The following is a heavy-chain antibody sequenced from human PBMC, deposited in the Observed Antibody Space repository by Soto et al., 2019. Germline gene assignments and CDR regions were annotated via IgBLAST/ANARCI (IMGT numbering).Heavy chain of an antibody. D-gene: IGHD1-26*01. Sequence: PTQTLSLTCSSSGDSVSTNSAAWNWIRHSPSRGLEWLGRTYYRSKWYNDYAVSVKSRITINPDTSKNQFSLQLNSVTPEYTAVYYCARDSATGVLDYCGQGTLVTVS. CDR1: GDSVSTNSAA. CDR2: TYYRSKWYN. J-gene: IGHJ4*02. V-gene: IGHV6-1*01. CDR3: ARDSATGVLDY.